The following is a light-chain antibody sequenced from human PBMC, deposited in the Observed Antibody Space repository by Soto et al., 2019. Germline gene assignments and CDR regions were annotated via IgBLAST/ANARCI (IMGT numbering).Light chain of an antibody. Sequence: EIVMTQSPATLSVSPGERATLSCRASQSVSSNLAWYQQKPGQAPRLLIYGASTRATGIPARFSGSGSGTEFTLTISSLQSEDFAVYYCQQTYTIPPTFGQGTKVDI. CDR1: QSVSSN. CDR3: QQTYTIPPT. CDR2: GAS. J-gene: IGKJ1*01. V-gene: IGKV3-15*01.